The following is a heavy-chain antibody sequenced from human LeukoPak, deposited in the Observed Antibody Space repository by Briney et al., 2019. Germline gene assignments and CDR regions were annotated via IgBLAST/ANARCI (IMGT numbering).Heavy chain of an antibody. D-gene: IGHD3-10*01. CDR3: ARVTSGSSYRPFDY. CDR2: IGGSGTST. V-gene: IGHV3-23*01. Sequence: GGSLRLSCAASGFTFSSYAMSWVRQAPGKGLEWVSGIGGSGTSTYYADSVKGRFTISRDSAKNSLYLQMNSLRAEDTAVYYCARVTSGSSYRPFDYWGQGTLVTVSS. CDR1: GFTFSSYA. J-gene: IGHJ4*02.